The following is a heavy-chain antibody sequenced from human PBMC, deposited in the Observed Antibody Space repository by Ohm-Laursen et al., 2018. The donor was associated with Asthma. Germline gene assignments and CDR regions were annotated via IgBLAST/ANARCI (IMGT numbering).Heavy chain of an antibody. Sequence: SLRLSCAASGFTFSSYGMHWVRQAPGKGLEWVSSISSSSSYIYYADSVKGRFTISRDNAKNSLYLQMNSLRAEDTAVYYCARDLKAGVATGYYYYGMDVWGQGTTVTVSS. V-gene: IGHV3-21*01. J-gene: IGHJ6*02. CDR1: GFTFSSYG. CDR3: ARDLKAGVATGYYYYGMDV. D-gene: IGHD3-3*01. CDR2: ISSSSSYI.